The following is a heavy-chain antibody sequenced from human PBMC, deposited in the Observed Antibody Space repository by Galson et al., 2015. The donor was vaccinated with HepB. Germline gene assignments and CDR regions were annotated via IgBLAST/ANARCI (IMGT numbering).Heavy chain of an antibody. CDR3: ARDPADLNYDFWSGYYYYYYYGMDV. D-gene: IGHD3-3*01. Sequence: SLRLSCAASGFTFSSYAMHWVRQAPGKGLEWVAVISYDGSNKYYADSVKGRFTISRDNSKNTLYLQMNSLRAEDTAVYYCARDPADLNYDFWSGYYYYYYYGMDVWGQGTTVTVSS. CDR2: ISYDGSNK. V-gene: IGHV3-30-3*01. CDR1: GFTFSSYA. J-gene: IGHJ6*02.